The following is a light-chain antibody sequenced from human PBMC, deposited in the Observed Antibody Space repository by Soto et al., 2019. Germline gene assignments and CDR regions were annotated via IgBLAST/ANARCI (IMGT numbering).Light chain of an antibody. CDR2: EVS. J-gene: IGLJ3*02. CDR3: SSYTTSTSSV. V-gene: IGLV2-14*01. Sequence: QSALTQPASVSGSPGQSITISCTGTSSDVGGYNYVSWYQQQPGKAPKLMIYEVSNRPSGISYRFSGSKSGNTASLTISGLQAEDEADYYCSSYTTSTSSVFGGGTKLTVL. CDR1: SSDVGGYNY.